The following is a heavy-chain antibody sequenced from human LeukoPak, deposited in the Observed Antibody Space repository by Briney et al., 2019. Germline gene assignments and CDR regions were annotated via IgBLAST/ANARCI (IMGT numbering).Heavy chain of an antibody. CDR2: ISYDGSNK. J-gene: IGHJ3*02. Sequence: GRSLRLSYAASGFTFSSYAMHWVRQAPGKGLEWVAVISYDGSNKYYADSVKGRFTISRDNSKNTLYLQMNSLRAEDTAVYYCAREIGIAVAGKGNPGRVTATDAFDIWGQGTMVTVSS. CDR3: AREIGIAVAGKGNPGRVTATDAFDI. CDR1: GFTFSSYA. D-gene: IGHD6-19*01. V-gene: IGHV3-30-3*01.